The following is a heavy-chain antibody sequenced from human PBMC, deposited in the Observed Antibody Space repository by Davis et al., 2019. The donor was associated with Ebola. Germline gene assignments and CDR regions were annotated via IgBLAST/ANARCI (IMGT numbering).Heavy chain of an antibody. Sequence: GESLKISCAASGFTFSTFGMHWVRQAPGKGLEWVAFIRFDGNDKYYADSVRGRFTISRDNSKKTLYLQMNSLRTEDTAVYYCARVLLWFGELFIDAFDIWGQGTMVTVSS. V-gene: IGHV3-30*02. CDR1: GFTFSTFG. J-gene: IGHJ3*02. D-gene: IGHD3-10*01. CDR3: ARVLLWFGELFIDAFDI. CDR2: IRFDGNDK.